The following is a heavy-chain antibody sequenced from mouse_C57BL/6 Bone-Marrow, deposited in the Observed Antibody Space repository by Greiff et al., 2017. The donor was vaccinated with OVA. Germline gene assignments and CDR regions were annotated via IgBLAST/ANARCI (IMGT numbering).Heavy chain of an antibody. CDR1: GFNIKDDY. D-gene: IGHD1-1*01. J-gene: IGHJ1*03. Sequence: VQLQQSGAELVRPGASVKLSCTASGFNIKDDYMHWVKQRPEQGLEWIGWIDPENGDTEYASKFQGKATITADTSSNTAYLQLSSLTSEDTAVYYCTTWATVVATRYFDVWGTGTTVTVYS. V-gene: IGHV14-4*01. CDR2: IDPENGDT. CDR3: TTWATVVATRYFDV.